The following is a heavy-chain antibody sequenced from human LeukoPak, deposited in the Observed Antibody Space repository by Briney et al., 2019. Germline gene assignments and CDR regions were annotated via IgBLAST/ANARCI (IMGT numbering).Heavy chain of an antibody. J-gene: IGHJ6*02. Sequence: GGSLRLSCAASGFTFSSYAMSWVRQAPGKGLEWVSVIYSGGSTYYADSVKGRFTISRDNSKNTLYLQMNSLRAEDTAVYYCARDRVGATDYYYGMDVWGQGTTVTVSS. CDR3: ARDRVGATDYYYGMDV. D-gene: IGHD1-26*01. V-gene: IGHV3-66*01. CDR2: IYSGGST. CDR1: GFTFSSYA.